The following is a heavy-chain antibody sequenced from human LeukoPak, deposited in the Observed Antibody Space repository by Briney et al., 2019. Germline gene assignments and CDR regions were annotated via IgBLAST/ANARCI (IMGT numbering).Heavy chain of an antibody. CDR1: GFTFSSYP. CDR3: AREGTRGYFQH. J-gene: IGHJ1*01. V-gene: IGHV3-30-3*01. Sequence: PGGSLRLSCAASGFTFSSYPIHWVRQAPGKGLEWVAVMSRDGSVNYYAGSVKGRFTISRDNSKNTLYLQMNSLRAEDTAVYYCAREGTRGYFQHWGQGTLVTVSS. CDR2: MSRDGSVN.